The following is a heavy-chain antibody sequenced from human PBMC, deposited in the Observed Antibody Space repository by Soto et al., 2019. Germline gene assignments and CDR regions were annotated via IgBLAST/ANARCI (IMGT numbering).Heavy chain of an antibody. V-gene: IGHV3-48*03. CDR2: MTAGGGII. J-gene: IGHJ4*01. CDR3: VGGGLYYFDY. CDR1: GFPFSRFE. D-gene: IGHD2-15*01. Sequence: GGSLRLSCAASGFPFSRFEMNWVRQAPGKGLEWVSYMTAGGGIIYYADSVKGRFTISRDNAKNSLYLQMNSLRAEDTAVYYCVGGGLYYFDYWGHGTLVTVS.